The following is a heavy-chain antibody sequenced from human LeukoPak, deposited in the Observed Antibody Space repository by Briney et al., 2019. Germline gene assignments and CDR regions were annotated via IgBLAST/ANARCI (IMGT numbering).Heavy chain of an antibody. D-gene: IGHD3-10*01. CDR1: GGSFSGYY. CDR3: ARGQITMVRGAIITLYFDY. Sequence: SETLSLTCAVYGGSFSGYYWSWIRQPPGKGLEWIGEINHSGSTNYNPSLKSRVTISVDTSKNQFSLKLSSVTAADTAVYYCARGQITMVRGAIITLYFDYWGQGTLVTVSS. CDR2: INHSGST. J-gene: IGHJ4*02. V-gene: IGHV4-34*01.